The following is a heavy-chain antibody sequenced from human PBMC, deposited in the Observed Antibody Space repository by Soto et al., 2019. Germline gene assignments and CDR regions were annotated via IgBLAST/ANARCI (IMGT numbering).Heavy chain of an antibody. V-gene: IGHV4-4*07. CDR1: GGSISSYY. J-gene: IGHJ6*02. CDR3: AREGAAVADTFYYYYGMDV. CDR2: IYTSGST. D-gene: IGHD6-19*01. Sequence: SETLSLTCTASGGSISSYYWSWIRQPAGKGLEWIGRIYTSGSTNYNPSLKSRVTMSVDTSKNQFSLKLSSVTAADTAVYYCAREGAAVADTFYYYYGMDVWGQGTTVTVSS.